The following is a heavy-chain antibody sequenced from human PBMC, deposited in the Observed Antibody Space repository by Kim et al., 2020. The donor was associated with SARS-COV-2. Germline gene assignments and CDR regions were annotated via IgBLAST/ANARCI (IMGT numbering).Heavy chain of an antibody. J-gene: IGHJ4*02. V-gene: IGHV3-53*01. Sequence: STYYADAGEGRFTISRDDSKNTLYLQMNSLRAEDTARYYGARAGLPYYFDYWGQGTLVTVSS. CDR2: ST. D-gene: IGHD4-17*01. CDR3: ARAGLPYYFDY.